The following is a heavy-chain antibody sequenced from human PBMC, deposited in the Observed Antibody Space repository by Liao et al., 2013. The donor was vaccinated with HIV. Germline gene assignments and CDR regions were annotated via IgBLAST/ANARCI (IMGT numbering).Heavy chain of an antibody. CDR1: GDSVSSNYYY. Sequence: QLQLQESGPRLVKPSETLSLTCTVSGDSVSSNYYYWGWIRQPPGKGLEWVGSVYDGGSTYYNSSLKSRVTISVDRSTNQFSLKLRSVTAADTAVYYCARDQLEQREGWFDPWGQGTLVTVSS. J-gene: IGHJ5*02. D-gene: IGHD1/OR15-1a*01. CDR2: VYDGGST. CDR3: ARDQLEQREGWFDP. V-gene: IGHV4-39*07.